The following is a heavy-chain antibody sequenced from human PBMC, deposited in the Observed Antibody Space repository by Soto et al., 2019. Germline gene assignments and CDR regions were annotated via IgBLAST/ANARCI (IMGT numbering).Heavy chain of an antibody. J-gene: IGHJ4*02. CDR2: IWYDGSNK. CDR3: ARAGLTAMVILGPSDY. D-gene: IGHD5-18*01. CDR1: GFTFSSYG. Sequence: GGSLRLSCAASGFTFSSYGMHWVRQAPGKGLEWVAVIWYDGSNKYYADSVKGRLTISRDNSKNTLYLQMNSLRAEDTAVYYCARAGLTAMVILGPSDYWGQGTLVTVSS. V-gene: IGHV3-33*01.